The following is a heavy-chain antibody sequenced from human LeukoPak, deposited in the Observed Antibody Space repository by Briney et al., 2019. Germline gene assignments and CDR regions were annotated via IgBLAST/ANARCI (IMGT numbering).Heavy chain of an antibody. Sequence: SETLSLTCAVSGGSISSGGYSWSWIRQPPGKGLEWIGYIYHSGSTYYNPSLKSRVTISVDRSKNQFSLKLSSVTAADTAVYYCARTIREYSTRIGNWFDPWGQGTLVTVSS. CDR3: ARTIREYSTRIGNWFDP. D-gene: IGHD6-6*01. J-gene: IGHJ5*02. V-gene: IGHV4-30-2*02. CDR2: IYHSGST. CDR1: GGSISSGGYS.